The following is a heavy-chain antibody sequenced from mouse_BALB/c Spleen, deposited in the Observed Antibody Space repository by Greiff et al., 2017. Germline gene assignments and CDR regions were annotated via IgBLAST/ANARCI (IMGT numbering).Heavy chain of an antibody. Sequence: EVNVVESGGGLVKLGGSLKLSCAASGFTFSSYYMSWVRQTPEKRLELVAAINSNGGSTYYPDTVKGRFTISRDNAKNTLYLQMSSLKSEDTALYYCARHTNYGYYFDYWGQGTTLTVSS. CDR2: INSNGGST. D-gene: IGHD1-2*01. CDR1: GFTFSSYY. J-gene: IGHJ2*01. CDR3: ARHTNYGYYFDY. V-gene: IGHV5-6-2*01.